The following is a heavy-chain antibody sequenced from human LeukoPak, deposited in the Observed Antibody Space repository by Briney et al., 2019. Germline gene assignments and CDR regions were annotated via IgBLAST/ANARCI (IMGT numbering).Heavy chain of an antibody. CDR2: IQSGGDT. Sequence: PGGSLRLSCVASGFAISSNYISWVRQAPGKGLEWVSVIQSGGDTYYADSVKDRFTVSRDDSHNTVYVQMNSLRVEDMAVYYCARHRGVYSDRAMDVWGQGTTVTVS. D-gene: IGHD4-17*01. J-gene: IGHJ6*02. CDR3: ARHRGVYSDRAMDV. CDR1: GFAISSNY. V-gene: IGHV3-66*04.